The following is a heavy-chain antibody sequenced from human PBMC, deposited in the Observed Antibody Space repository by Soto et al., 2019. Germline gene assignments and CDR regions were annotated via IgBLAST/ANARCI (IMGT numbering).Heavy chain of an antibody. CDR2: IVVGSGNT. Sequence: QMQLVQSGPEVKKPGTSVKVSCKASGFTFTSSAMQWVRQARGQRLEWIGWIVVGSGNTNYAQKFQERVTITRDMSTSTAYMELSSLRSEDTAVYYCGADYRVVPAASSYYYYYGMDVWGQGTTVTVSS. J-gene: IGHJ6*02. CDR3: GADYRVVPAASSYYYYYGMDV. D-gene: IGHD2-2*01. V-gene: IGHV1-58*02. CDR1: GFTFTSSA.